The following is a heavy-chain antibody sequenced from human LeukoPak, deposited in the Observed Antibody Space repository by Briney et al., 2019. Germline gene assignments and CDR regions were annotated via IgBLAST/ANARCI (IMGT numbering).Heavy chain of an antibody. CDR2: ISADGGST. Sequence: GGSLRLSCVASGLTFDDSAMHWVRQAPGKGLEWVSLISADGGSTFSADSVKGRFSISRDNSKNSLYLQMNSLRSEDTAMYYCGKGSGKFDYWGQGTLVAVSS. V-gene: IGHV3-43*02. J-gene: IGHJ4*02. CDR1: GLTFDDSA. CDR3: GKGSGKFDY.